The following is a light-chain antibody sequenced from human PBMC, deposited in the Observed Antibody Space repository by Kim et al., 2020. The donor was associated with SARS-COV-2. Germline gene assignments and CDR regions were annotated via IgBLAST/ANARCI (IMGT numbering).Light chain of an antibody. J-gene: IGLJ2*01. Sequence: KVTISCTRNSARIDDIYGQWYQQSPGGAPTAVIYEDDQRPSGVSDRFSGSIDNSSNSASLTISGLKTEDEADYYCQSYNRSNVVFGGGTQLTVL. V-gene: IGLV6-57*03. CDR1: SARIDDIY. CDR3: QSYNRSNVV. CDR2: EDD.